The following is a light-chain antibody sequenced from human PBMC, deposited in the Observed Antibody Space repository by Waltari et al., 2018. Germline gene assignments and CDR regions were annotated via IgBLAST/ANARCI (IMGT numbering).Light chain of an antibody. CDR1: NSNIGRHY. J-gene: IGLJ2*01. CDR3: AAWDDSPSGHVV. V-gene: IGLV1-47*02. Sequence: GQRVTIPCSGSNSNIGRHYVYWYQQLPGTAPKLLIYTDDQRAAGVPDRVSAAKSGTSASLAIRGLRSEDEADYYCAAWDDSPSGHVVFGGGTRLTVL. CDR2: TDD.